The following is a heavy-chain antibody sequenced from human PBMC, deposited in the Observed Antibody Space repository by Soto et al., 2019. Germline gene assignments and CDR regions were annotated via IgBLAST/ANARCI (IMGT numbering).Heavy chain of an antibody. D-gene: IGHD4-4*01. Sequence: QVQLVQSGAELKKPGASVKVSCKASGYTFTYYYIHWVRQAPGQGLEWMGWINPNSGATNYAQKFQDWVTMTRDTSITTAYMEFSRLRSDDTAVYYCASSHMTTIPNFGYWGQGTLVTVSS. CDR2: INPNSGAT. CDR1: GYTFTYYY. CDR3: ASSHMTTIPNFGY. J-gene: IGHJ4*02. V-gene: IGHV1-2*04.